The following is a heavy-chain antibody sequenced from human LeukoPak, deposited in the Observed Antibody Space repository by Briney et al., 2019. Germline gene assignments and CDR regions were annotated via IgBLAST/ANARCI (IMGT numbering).Heavy chain of an antibody. J-gene: IGHJ4*02. CDR3: ARDACSSTSCTLKYFDY. CDR2: ISYDGNNK. CDR1: GFTFSRHG. V-gene: IGHV3-30*03. D-gene: IGHD2-2*01. Sequence: GGSLRLSCAPSGFTFSRHGMHWVRQAPGKGLEWVAVISYDGNNKYYADSVKGRFTISRDNSKNTLYLQMNSLRAEDTAVYYCARDACSSTSCTLKYFDYWGQGTLVTVSS.